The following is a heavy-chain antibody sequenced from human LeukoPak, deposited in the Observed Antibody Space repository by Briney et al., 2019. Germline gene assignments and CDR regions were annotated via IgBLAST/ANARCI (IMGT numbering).Heavy chain of an antibody. V-gene: IGHV1-2*04. CDR1: GYTFTGYY. J-gene: IGHJ4*02. CDR3: ARDSSSWAGDFDY. D-gene: IGHD6-13*01. Sequence: GASVKVSCKASGYTFTGYYMHWVRQAPGQGLEWMGWINPNSGGTNYAQKFQGWVTMTRDTSISTAYMELSRLRSDDTAVYYCARDSSSWAGDFDYWGQGTLVTVSS. CDR2: INPNSGGT.